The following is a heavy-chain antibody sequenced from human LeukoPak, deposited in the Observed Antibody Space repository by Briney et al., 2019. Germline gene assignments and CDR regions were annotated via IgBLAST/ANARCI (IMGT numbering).Heavy chain of an antibody. V-gene: IGHV4-61*02. CDR2: IYTSGST. CDR1: GGSISSGSYY. CDR3: AREVEGYGSGSYYSHWYFDL. J-gene: IGHJ2*01. D-gene: IGHD3-10*01. Sequence: PSETLSLTCTVSGGSISSGSYYWSWIRQPAGKGLEWIGRIYTSGSTNYNPSLKSRVTISVDTSKNQFSLKLSSVTAADTAVYYCAREVEGYGSGSYYSHWYFDLWGRGTLVTVSS.